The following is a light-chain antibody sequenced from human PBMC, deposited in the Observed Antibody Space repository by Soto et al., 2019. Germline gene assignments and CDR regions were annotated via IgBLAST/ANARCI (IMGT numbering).Light chain of an antibody. CDR2: EES. CDR3: QQVKSYPRT. Sequence: DIHLTQSPSSLSASVGDRVTIPCRASQAITNNLAWYQQKPGNPPKLLIYEESTLHSGVPSRFSGRKVGTQFILTIDSLQPEDFATYYCQQVKSYPRTFGGGTKVDNK. CDR1: QAITNN. J-gene: IGKJ4*01. V-gene: IGKV1-9*01.